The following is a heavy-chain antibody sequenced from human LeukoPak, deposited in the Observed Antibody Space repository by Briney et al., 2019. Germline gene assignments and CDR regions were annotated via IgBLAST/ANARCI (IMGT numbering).Heavy chain of an antibody. Sequence: PSETLSLTCAVYGGSFSGYYWSWIRQPPGKGLEWIGEINHSGSTNYNPSLKSRVTISVDTSKNQFSLKLSSVTAADTAVYYCARGLPRGYSYGYHYYYYMDVWGKGTTVTVSS. CDR1: GGSFSGYY. V-gene: IGHV4-34*01. D-gene: IGHD5-18*01. CDR2: INHSGST. CDR3: ARGLPRGYSYGYHYYYYMDV. J-gene: IGHJ6*03.